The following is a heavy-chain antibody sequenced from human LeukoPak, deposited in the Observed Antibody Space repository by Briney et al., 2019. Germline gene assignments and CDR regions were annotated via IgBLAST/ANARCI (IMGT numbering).Heavy chain of an antibody. D-gene: IGHD3-22*01. CDR1: GFTFSSYE. V-gene: IGHV3-48*03. Sequence: GGSLRLSCAASGFTFSSYEMNWVRQAPGKGLEWVSYISSSGSTISYADSVKGRFTISRDNAKNSLYLQMNSLRAEDTAVYYCARADTYYYDSSASKGGFDPWGQGTLVTVS. CDR2: ISSSGSTI. CDR3: ARADTYYYDSSASKGGFDP. J-gene: IGHJ5*02.